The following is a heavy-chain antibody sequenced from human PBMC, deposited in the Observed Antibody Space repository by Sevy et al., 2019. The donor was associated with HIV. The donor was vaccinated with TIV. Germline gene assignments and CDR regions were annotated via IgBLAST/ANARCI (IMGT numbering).Heavy chain of an antibody. V-gene: IGHV4-59*08. CDR1: GGSITSLY. CDR2: INYNGHI. D-gene: IGHD1-26*01. CDR3: AGENAWGRGYS. Sequence: SETLSLTCTVSGGSITSLYWNWIRQPPGKGLEWIANINYNGHINYNPSLMSRVTLSLDTSKNQFFLRLSSVTAADTAMYYCAGENAWGRGYSWGQGTLVTVSS. J-gene: IGHJ4*02.